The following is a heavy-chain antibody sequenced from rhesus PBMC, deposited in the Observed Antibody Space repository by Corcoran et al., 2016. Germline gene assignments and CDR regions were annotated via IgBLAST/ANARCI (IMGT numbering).Heavy chain of an antibody. D-gene: IGHD2-33*01. CDR3: ARGIHCSDSGCSLP. J-gene: IGHJ4*01. Sequence: QVQLQESGPGLVKPSETMSLTCAVSGGSFSSYWWGWSRPPPGQGLEWIGGIYGSSGSTEYNPSLKIRATISSDTSKNQFSLKLSSVTAADTAVYYCARGIHCSDSGCSLPWGQGVLVTVSS. CDR1: GGSFSSYW. CDR2: IYGSSGST. V-gene: IGHV4-160*01.